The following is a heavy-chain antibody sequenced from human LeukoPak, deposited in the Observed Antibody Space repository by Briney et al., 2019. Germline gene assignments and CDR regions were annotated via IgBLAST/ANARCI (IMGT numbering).Heavy chain of an antibody. J-gene: IGHJ4*02. CDR1: GFTFGDYA. CDR2: IRSKAYGGTT. V-gene: IGHV3-49*04. CDR3: TRATLYGGNEY. D-gene: IGHD4-23*01. Sequence: GGSLRLSCTASGFTFGDYAMSWVRQAPGKGLEWVGFIRSKAYGGTTEYAASVKGRFTISRDDSKSIAYLQMNSLKTEDTAVYYCTRATLYGGNEYWGQGTLLTVSS.